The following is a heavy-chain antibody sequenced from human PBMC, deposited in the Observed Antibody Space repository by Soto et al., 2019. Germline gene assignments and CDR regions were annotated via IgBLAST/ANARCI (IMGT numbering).Heavy chain of an antibody. CDR2: IYYSGST. Sequence: SETLSLTCTVSGGSISSGGYYWSWIRQHPGKGLEWIGYIYYSGSTYYNPSLKSRVTISVDTSKNQFSLKLSSVTAADTAVYYCARLYYDFWSGYYTGSGVDYWGQGTLVTVSS. D-gene: IGHD3-3*01. J-gene: IGHJ4*02. CDR1: GGSISSGGYY. CDR3: ARLYYDFWSGYYTGSGVDY. V-gene: IGHV4-31*03.